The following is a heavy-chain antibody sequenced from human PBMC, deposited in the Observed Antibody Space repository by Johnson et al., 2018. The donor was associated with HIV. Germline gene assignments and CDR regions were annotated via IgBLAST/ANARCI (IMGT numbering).Heavy chain of an antibody. D-gene: IGHD4-23*01. CDR1: GFTVSSNY. Sequence: VQLVESGGGLVQPGGSLRLSCAASGFTVSSNYMSWVRQAPGKGLEWVSVIYSGGSTYYADSVKGRFTISRDNSKNTLYLQMNSLRAEDTAVYYCAGGRGWVTLNAFDMWGQGTLVIVSS. CDR3: AGGRGWVTLNAFDM. V-gene: IGHV3-66*01. CDR2: IYSGGST. J-gene: IGHJ3*02.